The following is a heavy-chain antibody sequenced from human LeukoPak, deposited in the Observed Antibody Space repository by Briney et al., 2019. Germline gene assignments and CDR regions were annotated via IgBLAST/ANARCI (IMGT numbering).Heavy chain of an antibody. CDR1: GGSISSYY. CDR2: IYYSGST. V-gene: IGHV4-59*01. J-gene: IGHJ4*02. Sequence: PSETLSLTCTVSGGSISSYYWSWIRQPPGKGLEWIGYIYYSGSTNYNPSLKSRVTISVDTSKNQSSLKLSSVTAADTAVYYCAREDGAYSNYDYWGQGTLVTVSS. CDR3: AREDGAYSNYDY. D-gene: IGHD4-11*01.